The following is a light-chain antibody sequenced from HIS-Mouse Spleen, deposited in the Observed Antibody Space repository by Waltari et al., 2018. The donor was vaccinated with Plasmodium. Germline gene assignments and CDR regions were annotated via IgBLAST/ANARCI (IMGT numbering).Light chain of an antibody. V-gene: IGLV2-11*01. J-gene: IGLJ2*01. CDR3: CSYAGSYTWV. CDR2: DVS. Sequence: QSALTQPRSVSGSPGQSVTISCTGTSSDVGGYNYVSWYQQHPGKAPKLMIYDVSKRPHWFLDRFSGSKSGNTASLTISGRQAEDEADYYCCSYAGSYTWVFGGGTKLTVL. CDR1: SSDVGGYNY.